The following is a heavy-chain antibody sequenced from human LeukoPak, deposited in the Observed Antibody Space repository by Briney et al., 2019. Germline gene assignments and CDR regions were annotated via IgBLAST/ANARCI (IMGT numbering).Heavy chain of an antibody. CDR3: ARGGNMPDY. CDR2: IKQDGSEE. V-gene: IGHV3-7*01. Sequence: PGGSLRPSCAASGFTLSTFWMSRVRQAPGPRGEWVAIIKQDGSEEYYVDSVKGRFTISRDNAKNSLYLQMNSLRAEDTAVYYCARGGNMPDYWGQGALVTVSS. CDR1: GFTLSTFW. D-gene: IGHD1/OR15-1a*01. J-gene: IGHJ4*02.